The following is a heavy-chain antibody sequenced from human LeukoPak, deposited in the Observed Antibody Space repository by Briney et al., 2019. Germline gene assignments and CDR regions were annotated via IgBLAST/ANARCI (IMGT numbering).Heavy chain of an antibody. D-gene: IGHD1-26*01. Sequence: SETLSLTCAVSGYSISSGYYWGWIRQPPAKGLAGIGSIYHSGSTYYNPSLKRRVTISVDTSKNQFSLKLRSVTAGDTAVYACARRIEGATNFDYLVQGTLVTGSS. CDR3: ARRIEGATNFDY. CDR1: GYSISSGYY. J-gene: IGHJ4*02. CDR2: IYHSGST. V-gene: IGHV4-38-2*01.